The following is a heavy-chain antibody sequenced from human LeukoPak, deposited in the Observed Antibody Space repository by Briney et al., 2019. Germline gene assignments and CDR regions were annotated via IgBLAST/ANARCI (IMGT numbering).Heavy chain of an antibody. CDR2: IRGDGSVK. CDR1: GFTFSKYW. V-gene: IGHV3-7*01. Sequence: GESLRLSCAASGFTFSKYWMTWVRRAPGKGLEWVANIRGDGSVKYLLDSVKGRFTISRGNVKNSLSLEMNNLRAEDTAVYYCSRDANYYDSSRHYFDAFDIWGQGTMVTVSS. J-gene: IGHJ3*02. D-gene: IGHD3-22*01. CDR3: SRDANYYDSSRHYFDAFDI.